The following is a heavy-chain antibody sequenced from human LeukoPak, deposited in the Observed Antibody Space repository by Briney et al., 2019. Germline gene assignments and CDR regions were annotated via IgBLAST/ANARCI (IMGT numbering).Heavy chain of an antibody. V-gene: IGHV4-34*01. D-gene: IGHD5-24*01. CDR1: GGSFSRYY. CDR3: ARGATISETGYSDF. Sequence: PSETLSLTCAVYGGSFSRYYWSWIRQSPGKGPEWIAEIDHRGDTNYNPSVKSRVTISVDTSKNQFSLRVRSLSAADTAVYYCARGATISETGYSDFWGQGTLVTVSS. J-gene: IGHJ4*03. CDR2: IDHRGDT.